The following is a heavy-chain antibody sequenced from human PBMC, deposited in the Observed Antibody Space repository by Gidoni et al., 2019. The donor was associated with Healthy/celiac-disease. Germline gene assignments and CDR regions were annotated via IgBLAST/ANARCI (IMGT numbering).Heavy chain of an antibody. D-gene: IGHD4-17*01. CDR1: GGTFSSYA. CDR2: IIPILGIA. J-gene: IGHJ4*02. V-gene: IGHV1-69*04. CDR3: ARAPTMTTVFPFDY. Sequence: QVPLAQSGAELMKLATPVQVSCKPSGGTFSSYAMSWVRQAPGQGLEWMGRIIPILGIANYAQKFQGRVTITADKSTSTAYMELSSLRSEDTAVYYCARAPTMTTVFPFDYWGQGTLVTVSS.